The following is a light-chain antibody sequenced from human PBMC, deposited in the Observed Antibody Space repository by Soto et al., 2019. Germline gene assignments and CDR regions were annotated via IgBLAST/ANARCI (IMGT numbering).Light chain of an antibody. J-gene: IGLJ3*02. CDR1: SSNVGNNI. CDR2: AND. CDR3: ATSDTSLSEVV. Sequence: QSVLTQPPSVSAAPGQRVTISCSGSSSNVGNNIVSWYQQLPAAVPKLLMYANDKRPSGIPDRFSGSKSGTSATLGSTGLPTGDEADYYCATSDTSLSEVVFGGGTKLTVL. V-gene: IGLV1-51*02.